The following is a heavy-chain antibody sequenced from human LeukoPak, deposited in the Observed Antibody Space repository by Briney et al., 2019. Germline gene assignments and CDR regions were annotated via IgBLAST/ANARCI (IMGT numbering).Heavy chain of an antibody. D-gene: IGHD1-14*01. Sequence: GSSVKVSCKASGGTFSSYAISWVRQAPGQGLEWMGRIIPIFGTANYAQKFQGRVTITTDESTSTAYMELSSLRSEDTAVYYRARGPIPHTRDIELWGQGTLVTVSS. J-gene: IGHJ4*02. V-gene: IGHV1-69*05. CDR2: IIPIFGTA. CDR1: GGTFSSYA. CDR3: ARGPIPHTRDIEL.